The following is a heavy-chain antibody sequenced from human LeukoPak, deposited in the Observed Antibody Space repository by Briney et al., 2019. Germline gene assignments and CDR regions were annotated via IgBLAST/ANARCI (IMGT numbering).Heavy chain of an antibody. CDR1: GFTFSDYY. CDR2: ISSSGSTI. Sequence: GGSLRLSCAASGFTFSDYYMSWIRQAPGKGLEWVSYISSSGSTIYYADSVKGRFTISRGNAKNSLYLQMNSLRAEDTAVYYCARAMPLYYDSSGYPLDYWGQGTLLTVSS. J-gene: IGHJ4*02. D-gene: IGHD3-22*01. CDR3: ARAMPLYYDSSGYPLDY. V-gene: IGHV3-11*04.